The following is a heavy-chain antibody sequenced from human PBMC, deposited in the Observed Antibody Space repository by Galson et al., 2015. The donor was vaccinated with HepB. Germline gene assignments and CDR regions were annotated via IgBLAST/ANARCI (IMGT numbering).Heavy chain of an antibody. V-gene: IGHV3-48*01. CDR1: GFTFSSYS. J-gene: IGHJ4*02. Sequence: SLRLSCAASGFTFSSYSMNWVRQAPGKGLEWASYISSSSGTIYYADSVKSRFTISRDNAKNSLYLQMNSLRAEDTAVYYCAKLTGGYFDYWGQGTLVTVSS. D-gene: IGHD7-27*01. CDR3: AKLTGGYFDY. CDR2: ISSSSGTI.